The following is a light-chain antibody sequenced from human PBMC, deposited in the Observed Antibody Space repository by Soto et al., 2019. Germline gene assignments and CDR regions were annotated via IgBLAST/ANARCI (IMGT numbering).Light chain of an antibody. CDR1: ESISSY. Sequence: EIVLTQSPATLSLSAGERATLSCRASESISSYLAWYQQRPGQAPSLLIYDASNSATGIPPRFSGSGSGTDLTHTTDNRVPADVAVYYCHQRSKWPPTFGGGTKVEI. J-gene: IGKJ4*01. CDR3: HQRSKWPPT. CDR2: DAS. V-gene: IGKV3-11*01.